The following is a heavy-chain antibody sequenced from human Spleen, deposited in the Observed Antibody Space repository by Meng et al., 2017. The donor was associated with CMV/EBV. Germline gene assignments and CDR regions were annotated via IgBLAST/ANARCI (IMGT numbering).Heavy chain of an antibody. Sequence: GGSLRLSCSTSGFIFRDYYMSWIRQAPGRGLEWVSHISSTGSLVFYADSVKGRFTISRDNAKNSLYLQMNSLRAEDTALYYCVRGAWFGDSPAPGGMDVWGQGTTVTVSS. V-gene: IGHV3-11*01. CDR1: GFIFRDYY. CDR2: ISSTGSLV. J-gene: IGHJ6*02. CDR3: VRGAWFGDSPAPGGMDV. D-gene: IGHD3-10*01.